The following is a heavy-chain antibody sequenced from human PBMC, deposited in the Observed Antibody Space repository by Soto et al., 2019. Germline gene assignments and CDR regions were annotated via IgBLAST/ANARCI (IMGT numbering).Heavy chain of an antibody. Sequence: SETLSLTCTVSGGSISSYYWSWIRQPPGKGLEWIGYIYYSGSTNYNPSLKSRVTISVDTSKNQFSLKLSSVTAADTAVYYCARGEDVVPAAMAFDPWGQGTLVTAPQ. CDR3: ARGEDVVPAAMAFDP. V-gene: IGHV4-59*01. CDR1: GGSISSYY. CDR2: IYYSGST. D-gene: IGHD2-2*01. J-gene: IGHJ5*02.